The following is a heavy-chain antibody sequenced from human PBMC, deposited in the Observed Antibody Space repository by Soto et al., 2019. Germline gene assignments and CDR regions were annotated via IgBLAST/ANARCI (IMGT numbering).Heavy chain of an antibody. CDR3: AKDLSGGCDY. J-gene: IGHJ4*02. D-gene: IGHD3-16*01. CDR1: GFTFSSYG. Sequence: GGSLRLSCVASGFTFSSYGMHWVRQAPGKGLEWVAVISYDGSNKYYADSVKGRFTISRDNSKNTLYLQMNSLRAEDTAVYYCAKDLSGGCDYWGQGTLVTVSS. CDR2: ISYDGSNK. V-gene: IGHV3-30*18.